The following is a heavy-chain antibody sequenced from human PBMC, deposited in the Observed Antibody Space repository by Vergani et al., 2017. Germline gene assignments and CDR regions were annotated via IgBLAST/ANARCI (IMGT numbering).Heavy chain of an antibody. V-gene: IGHV3-15*01. CDR1: GFTFSSYA. CDR2: IKRKTDGGTT. J-gene: IGHJ4*02. CDR3: CRNADLDY. Sequence: EVQLLESGGGLVQPGGSLRLSCAASGFTFSSYAMSWVRQAPGKGLELVGRIKRKTDGGTTDYAAPVKGRFTISRDDSKSILYLQMNSLKTEDTALYYCCRNADLDYWGQGTLVTVSS.